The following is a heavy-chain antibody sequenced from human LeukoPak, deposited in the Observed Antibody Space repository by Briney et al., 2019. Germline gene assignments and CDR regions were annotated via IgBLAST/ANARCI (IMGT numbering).Heavy chain of an antibody. Sequence: SETLSLTCTVSRDSIRRYYWTWIRQPPGKGLEWIGYFYYPGSTNYNPSLKSRVTISLDTSKNHFSLKLSSVTAADTAVYYCATWVVDTAMVLTAHIDHWGQGTLVTVSA. V-gene: IGHV4-59*12. J-gene: IGHJ4*02. CDR2: FYYPGST. D-gene: IGHD5-18*01. CDR3: ATWVVDTAMVLTAHIDH. CDR1: RDSIRRYY.